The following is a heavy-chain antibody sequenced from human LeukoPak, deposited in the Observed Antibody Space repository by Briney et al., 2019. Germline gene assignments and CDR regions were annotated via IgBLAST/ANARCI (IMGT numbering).Heavy chain of an antibody. D-gene: IGHD1-26*01. Sequence: ASVKVSCKASGGTFSSYAISWVRQAPGQGLEWMGRIIPIFGTANYAQKFQGRVTITTDESTSTAYMELSNLRSEDTAVYYCARANTIVGAFFDYWGQGTLVTVSS. J-gene: IGHJ4*02. V-gene: IGHV1-69*05. CDR1: GGTFSSYA. CDR2: IIPIFGTA. CDR3: ARANTIVGAFFDY.